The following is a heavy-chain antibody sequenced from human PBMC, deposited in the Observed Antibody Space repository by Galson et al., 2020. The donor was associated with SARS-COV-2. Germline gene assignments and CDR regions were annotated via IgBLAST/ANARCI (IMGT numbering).Heavy chain of an antibody. CDR1: GFSLSTSGMC. Sequence: SGPTLVKPTQTLTLTCTFSGFSLSTSGMCVSWIRQPPGKALEWLALIDWDDDKYYSTSLKTRLTIPKDTSKNQVVLTMTNMDPVDTATYYGARMPVLTPYYDDVMDVWGQGTTVTVSS. V-gene: IGHV2-70*01. J-gene: IGHJ6*02. D-gene: IGHD3-9*01. CDR2: IDWDDDK. CDR3: ARMPVLTPYYDDVMDV.